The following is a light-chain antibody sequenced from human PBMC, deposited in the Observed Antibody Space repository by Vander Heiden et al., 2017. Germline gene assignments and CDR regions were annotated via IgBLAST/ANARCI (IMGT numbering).Light chain of an antibody. Sequence: QSVLTQPPPVSGAPGQRLTISCPGTSSNIGAGYDVHWYQQLPGTAPKLLIYGNNNRPSGVPDRFSGSKSGTSASLAITGLQDEDEADYFCQSYDSSLTFYVFGTGTKITVL. J-gene: IGLJ1*01. CDR2: GNN. V-gene: IGLV1-40*01. CDR1: SSNIGAGYD. CDR3: QSYDSSLTFYV.